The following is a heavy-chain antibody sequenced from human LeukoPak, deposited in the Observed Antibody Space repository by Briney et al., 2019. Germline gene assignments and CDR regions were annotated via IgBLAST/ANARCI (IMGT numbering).Heavy chain of an antibody. J-gene: IGHJ5*02. CDR3: ARGVNWIDP. D-gene: IGHD6-6*01. CDR1: GGSISSGSYY. V-gene: IGHV4-61*02. Sequence: ASETLSLTCTVSGGSISSGSYYWSWIRQPAGKGLEWIGRIYTSGSTNYNPSLKSRVTISVDTSNNQFSLKLTSVTAADTAVYFCARGVNWIDPWGQGTLVTVSS. CDR2: IYTSGST.